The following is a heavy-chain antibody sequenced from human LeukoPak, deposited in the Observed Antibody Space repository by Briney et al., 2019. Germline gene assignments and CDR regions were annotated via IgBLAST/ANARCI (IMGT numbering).Heavy chain of an antibody. CDR3: AREFGNV. Sequence: GGSLRLSCAASGFTFSNYAMTWVHQGPGKGLEWVATITDSGSSTYSADSVKGRFTISRDNAKNSLYLQMNSLRAEDTAVYYCAREFGNVWGQGTLVTVSS. J-gene: IGHJ4*02. CDR2: ITDSGSST. CDR1: GFTFSNYA. D-gene: IGHD3-16*01. V-gene: IGHV3-21*01.